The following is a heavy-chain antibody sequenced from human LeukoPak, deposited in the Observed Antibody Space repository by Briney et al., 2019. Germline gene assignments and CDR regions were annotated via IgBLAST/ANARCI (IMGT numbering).Heavy chain of an antibody. Sequence: SETLSLTCDVYSGSFSGNYWSWIRQPPGKGLEWIGEINHSGSTNYNPSLKSRVTISVDTSKNQFSLKLSSVTAADTAVYYCARDMVYAPNWFDPWGQGTLVTVSS. J-gene: IGHJ5*02. CDR3: ARDMVYAPNWFDP. CDR1: SGSFSGNY. D-gene: IGHD2-8*01. V-gene: IGHV4-34*01. CDR2: INHSGST.